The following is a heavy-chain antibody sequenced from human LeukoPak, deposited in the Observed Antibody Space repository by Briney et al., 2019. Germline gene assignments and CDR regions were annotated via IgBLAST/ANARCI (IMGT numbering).Heavy chain of an antibody. J-gene: IGHJ4*02. CDR3: ARDTAKAYYDSSGYDDY. Sequence: AESLKISCKGSGYSFTNYCISWVRQMPGKGLEWMGRNDPSDSYSNYSPSFQGHVTISADKSISTAYLQWSSLRASDTAMYYCARDTAKAYYDSSGYDDYWGQGTLVTVSS. CDR2: NDPSDSYS. V-gene: IGHV5-10-1*01. CDR1: GYSFTNYC. D-gene: IGHD3-22*01.